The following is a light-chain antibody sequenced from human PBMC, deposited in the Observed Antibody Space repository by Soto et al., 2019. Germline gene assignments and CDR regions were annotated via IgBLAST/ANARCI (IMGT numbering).Light chain of an antibody. CDR1: QSVSSSY. V-gene: IGKV3-20*01. J-gene: IGKJ1*01. Sequence: ESVLTQSPGTLSLSPGERATLSCRSSQSVSSSYLAWYQQKPGQAPRLLIYDVSSRATGIPDRFSGSGSGKDFRLTISRLEPEDFAVYYCQQYGSSPTFGQGTKVQIK. CDR3: QQYGSSPT. CDR2: DVS.